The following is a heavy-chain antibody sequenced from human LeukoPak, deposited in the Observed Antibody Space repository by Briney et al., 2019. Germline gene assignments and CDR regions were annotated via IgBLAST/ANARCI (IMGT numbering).Heavy chain of an antibody. J-gene: IGHJ4*02. CDR2: ISSSSSYI. CDR3: ARGRLVAAAGTELYHFDY. CDR1: GFTFSDYY. D-gene: IGHD6-13*01. V-gene: IGHV3-11*06. Sequence: GGSLRLSCAASGFTFSDYYMSWIRQAPGKGLEWVSYISSSSSYIYYADSVKGRFTISRDNAKNSLYLQMNSLRAEDTAVYYCARGRLVAAAGTELYHFDYWGQGTLVTVSS.